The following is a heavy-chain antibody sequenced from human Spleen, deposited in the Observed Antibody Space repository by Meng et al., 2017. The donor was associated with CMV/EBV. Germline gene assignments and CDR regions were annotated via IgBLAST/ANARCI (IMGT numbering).Heavy chain of an antibody. CDR3: ARALGHTSFAFDI. D-gene: IGHD2-21*01. Sequence: GGSLRLSCAASGFTVRSNYMNWVRQAPGKGLEWVSVIYSGGSTYYADSVKGRFTISRDNSKNTLYLHMNSLRVEDTGVYYCARALGHTSFAFDIWGQGTMVTVSS. CDR2: IYSGGST. V-gene: IGHV3-66*02. CDR1: GFTVRSNY. J-gene: IGHJ3*02.